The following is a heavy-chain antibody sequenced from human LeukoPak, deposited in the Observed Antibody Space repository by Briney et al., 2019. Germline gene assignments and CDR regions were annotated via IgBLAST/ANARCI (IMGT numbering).Heavy chain of an antibody. CDR1: GFTFSSYG. J-gene: IGHJ4*02. V-gene: IGHV3-20*04. CDR3: AKATGVLISGQSWDY. Sequence: GGSLRLSCAASGFTFSSYGMTWVRQAPGKGLEWVSGINWNGGSTGYADSVKGRFTISRDNAKNSLYLQMNSLRAEDTAIYYCAKATGVLISGQSWDYWGQGTLVTVSS. CDR2: INWNGGST. D-gene: IGHD3-3*01.